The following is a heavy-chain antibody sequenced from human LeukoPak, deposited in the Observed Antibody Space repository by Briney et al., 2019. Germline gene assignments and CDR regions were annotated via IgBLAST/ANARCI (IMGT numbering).Heavy chain of an antibody. V-gene: IGHV1-69*13. J-gene: IGHJ6*02. D-gene: IGHD3-10*01. CDR1: GGTFSSYA. CDR3: ARAGETDHGMDV. Sequence: SVKVSCKASGGTFSSYAISWVRQAPGQGLEWMGGIIPIFGTANYAQKFQGRVTITAVESMSTAYMELSSLRSEDTAVYYCARAGETDHGMDVWGQGTTVTVSS. CDR2: IIPIFGTA.